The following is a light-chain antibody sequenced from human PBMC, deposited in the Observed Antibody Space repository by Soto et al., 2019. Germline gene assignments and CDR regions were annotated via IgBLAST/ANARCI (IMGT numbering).Light chain of an antibody. V-gene: IGKV1-33*01. CDR2: DAS. CDR3: QQYDYLPLT. J-gene: IGKJ4*01. Sequence: DIQMTQSPSSLSASVGDRVTITCQASQGISHFLNWYQQKPGKAPKLLIYDASNLETGVPSRFSGGGSGTDFTFTISSLQPEDIATYYCQQYDYLPLTFGGGTRVEIK. CDR1: QGISHF.